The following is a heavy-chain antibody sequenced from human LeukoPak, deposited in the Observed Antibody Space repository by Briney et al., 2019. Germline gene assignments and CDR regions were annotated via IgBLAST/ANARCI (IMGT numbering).Heavy chain of an antibody. V-gene: IGHV3-48*01. D-gene: IGHD6-19*01. J-gene: IGHJ4*02. Sequence: GGSLRLSCAASGFTFSTYSMTWVRQAPGKGLEWVSYISSRSTVIYYADSLRGRFTISGDNAKNSLYLQVNSLRVEDTALYFCAREAVAGRGFDYWGQGALVTVSS. CDR2: ISSRSTVI. CDR3: AREAVAGRGFDY. CDR1: GFTFSTYS.